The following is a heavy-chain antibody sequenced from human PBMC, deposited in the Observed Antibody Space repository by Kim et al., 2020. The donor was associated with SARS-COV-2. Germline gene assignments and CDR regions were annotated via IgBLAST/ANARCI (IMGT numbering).Heavy chain of an antibody. D-gene: IGHD3-22*01. CDR3: ARERAHYYYDSSGPDAFDI. Sequence: SRVTISVDTSKNQFSLKLSSVTAADTAVYYCARERAHYYYDSSGPDAFDIWGQGTMVTVSS. J-gene: IGHJ3*02. V-gene: IGHV4-59*01.